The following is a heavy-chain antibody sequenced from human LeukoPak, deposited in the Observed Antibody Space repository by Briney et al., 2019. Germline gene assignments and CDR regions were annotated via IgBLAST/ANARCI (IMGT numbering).Heavy chain of an antibody. CDR2: INTNTGNP. CDR1: GYTFTSYA. V-gene: IGHV7-4-1*02. J-gene: IGHJ5*02. D-gene: IGHD3-10*01. CDR3: ARGSTSGESPLGYNWFDP. Sequence: GASVKVSCKASGYTFTSYAMNWVRQAPGQGLEWMGWINTNTGNPTYAQGFTGRFVFSLDTSVSTAYLQISSLKAEDTAVYYCARGSTSGESPLGYNWFDPWGQGTLVTVSS.